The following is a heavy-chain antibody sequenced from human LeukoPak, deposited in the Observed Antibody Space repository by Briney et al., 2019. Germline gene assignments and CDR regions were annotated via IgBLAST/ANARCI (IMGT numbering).Heavy chain of an antibody. J-gene: IGHJ4*02. Sequence: GASVKVSCKASGYTFTGYYMHWVRQAPGQGLEWMGWINPNSGGTNYAQKFQGRVTMTRDTSISTAYMELSRLRSDDTAVYHCARDGNYYDSSGYYYADYWGQGTLVTVSS. CDR2: INPNSGGT. D-gene: IGHD3-22*01. CDR1: GYTFTGYY. CDR3: ARDGNYYDSSGYYYADY. V-gene: IGHV1-2*02.